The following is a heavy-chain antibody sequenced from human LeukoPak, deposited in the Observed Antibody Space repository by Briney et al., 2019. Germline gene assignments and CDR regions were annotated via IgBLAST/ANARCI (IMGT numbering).Heavy chain of an antibody. CDR1: GFAFNTYA. Sequence: GRSLRLSCAASGFAFNTYAMHWVRQAPGQGLEWVAVIWYDGSNKYYADSVKGRFTISRDNSKNTLYLQMNSLRAEDTAVYYCARPYGDYSSYYFDYWGQGTLVTVSS. CDR3: ARPYGDYSSYYFDY. D-gene: IGHD4-17*01. CDR2: IWYDGSNK. V-gene: IGHV3-33*01. J-gene: IGHJ4*02.